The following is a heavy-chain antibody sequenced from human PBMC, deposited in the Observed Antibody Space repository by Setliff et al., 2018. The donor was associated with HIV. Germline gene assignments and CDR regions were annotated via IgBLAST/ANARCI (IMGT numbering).Heavy chain of an antibody. J-gene: IGHJ4*02. CDR2: IYPGDSDT. CDR3: ARRASKASLDD. V-gene: IGHV5-51*01. CDR1: GYTFTSYW. Sequence: GESLKISCQGSGYTFTSYWIGWVRQMPGKGLEWMGIIYPGDSDTRYSPSFQGRVTISADKSINTAYLQWSSLQASDTAMYYCARRASKASLDDWGQGTLVTVSS.